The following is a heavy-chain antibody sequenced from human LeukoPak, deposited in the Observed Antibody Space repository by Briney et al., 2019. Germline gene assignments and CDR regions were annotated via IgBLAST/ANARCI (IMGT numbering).Heavy chain of an antibody. CDR3: ARNGSGYYYDDMDV. J-gene: IGHJ6*03. CDR2: INHSGST. D-gene: IGHD1-26*01. V-gene: IGHV4-34*01. Sequence: SETLSLTCAVYGGSFSGYYWSWIRQPPGKGLEWIGEINHSGSTNYNPSLKSRVTISVDTSKNQFSLKLSSVTPADTAVYYCARNGSGYYYDDMDVWGKGTTVTVSS. CDR1: GGSFSGYY.